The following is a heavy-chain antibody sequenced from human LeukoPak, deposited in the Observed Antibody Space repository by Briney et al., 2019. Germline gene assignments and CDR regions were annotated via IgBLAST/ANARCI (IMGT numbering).Heavy chain of an antibody. CDR2: ITPVIDTA. V-gene: IGHV1-69*08. Sequence: SVKVSCKTSGGTFLSHTFSWVRQAPGQGLEWMGKITPVIDTANYAQTFQGRVSIYADKSTTTAYMDLSGLRPDDTAVYYCARVNLRGSNYNWFDPWGQGIRVTVSS. CDR1: GGTFLSHT. CDR3: ARVNLRGSNYNWFDP. D-gene: IGHD3-10*01. J-gene: IGHJ5*02.